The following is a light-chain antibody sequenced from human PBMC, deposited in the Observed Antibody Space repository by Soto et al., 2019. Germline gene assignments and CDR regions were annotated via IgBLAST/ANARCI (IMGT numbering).Light chain of an antibody. CDR1: QSVLYSSNNKNY. Sequence: DIVMTQSPDSLAVSLGERATINCKSSQSVLYSSNNKNYLAWYQQKPGQPPKLLIYWASTRESGVHDRFSGSGSGTDFTLTISILQAEDVAVYYCQQYYSTPQTFGQGTKLEIK. J-gene: IGKJ2*01. CDR3: QQYYSTPQT. V-gene: IGKV4-1*01. CDR2: WAS.